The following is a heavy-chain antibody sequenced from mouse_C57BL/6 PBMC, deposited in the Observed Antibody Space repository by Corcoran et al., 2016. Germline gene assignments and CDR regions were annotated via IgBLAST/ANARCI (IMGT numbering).Heavy chain of an antibody. CDR1: GYSITSGYS. CDR2: ISYDGSN. V-gene: IGHV3-6*01. J-gene: IGHJ3*01. D-gene: IGHD1-1*01. Sequence: DVQLQESGPGLVKPSQSLSLTCSVTGYSITSGYSWNWIRQFPGNKLEWMGYISYDGSNNYNPSLKNRISITRDTSKNQFFLKLNSVTTEDTATYYCARPNYGSSYQCAYWGQGTLVTVSA. CDR3: ARPNYGSSYQCAY.